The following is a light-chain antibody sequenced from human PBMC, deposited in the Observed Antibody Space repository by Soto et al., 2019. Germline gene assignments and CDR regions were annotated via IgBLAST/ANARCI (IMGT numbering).Light chain of an antibody. CDR2: SAS. Sequence: EIVMTQSPATLSMSPGERAALSCRASQSVGIHLAWYQQKPGQAPRLLLYSASTRAAGVPPRFSASGSGTEFTLTISSLQSEDFAVYYCQQYNNWPLTSGPGTRVDIK. J-gene: IGKJ3*01. CDR3: QQYNNWPLT. V-gene: IGKV3-15*01. CDR1: QSVGIH.